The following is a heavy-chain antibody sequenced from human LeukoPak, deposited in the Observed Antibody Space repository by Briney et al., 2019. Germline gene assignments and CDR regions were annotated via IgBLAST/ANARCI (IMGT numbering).Heavy chain of an antibody. CDR2: IYTSGST. V-gene: IGHV4-4*07. Sequence: SETLSLTCTVSGGSISSYYWSWIRQPAGKGLEWIGRIYTSGSTNYNPSLKSRVTMSVDTSKNQFSLKLSSVTAADTALYYCARGSRVAVSGSRPFDPWGQGTLVTVSS. J-gene: IGHJ5*02. CDR1: GGSISSYY. CDR3: ARGSRVAVSGSRPFDP. D-gene: IGHD6-13*01.